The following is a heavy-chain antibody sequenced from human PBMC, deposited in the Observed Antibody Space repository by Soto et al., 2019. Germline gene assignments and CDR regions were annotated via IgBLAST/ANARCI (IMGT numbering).Heavy chain of an antibody. J-gene: IGHJ6*02. CDR1: GFTFSSYA. V-gene: IGHV3-30-3*01. CDR3: ARDAAKDYYYYGMDV. Sequence: ESGGGVVQPGRSLRLSCAASGFTFSSYAMHWVRQAPGKGLEWVAVISYDGSIKYYADSVKGRFTISRDNSKNTLYLQMNSLRAEDTAVYYCARDAAKDYYYYGMDVWGQGTTVTVSS. D-gene: IGHD2-15*01. CDR2: ISYDGSIK.